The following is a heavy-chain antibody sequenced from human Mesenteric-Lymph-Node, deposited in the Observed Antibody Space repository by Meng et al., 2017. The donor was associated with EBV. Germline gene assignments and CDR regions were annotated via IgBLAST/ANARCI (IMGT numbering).Heavy chain of an antibody. CDR2: IYYSGNT. V-gene: IGHV4-39*01. D-gene: IGHD3-9*01. CDR3: ARLYDNYVDY. Sequence: GTRLLKASQPLSFPCSVSGVSLSSSSYYGACIRQPPGKGLEWIGTIYYSGNTFYNPSLESRITISVDTSTNQFSLNLRSVSAPDTAVYYCARLYDNYVDYWGRGSLVTVSS. CDR1: GVSLSSSSYY. J-gene: IGHJ4*02.